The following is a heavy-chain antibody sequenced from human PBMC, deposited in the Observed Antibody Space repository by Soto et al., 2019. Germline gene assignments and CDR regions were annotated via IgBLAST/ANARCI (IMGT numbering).Heavy chain of an antibody. D-gene: IGHD2-15*01. J-gene: IGHJ5*02. CDR3: ARYVVVVAATSGRNWFDP. V-gene: IGHV4-31*03. CDR1: GGSIGISSYN. Sequence: PSVTLSLSPTPSGGSIGISSYNLRWLRQDPGECLEWIGYIYYSGSTYYNPSLKSRVTISVDTSKNQFSLKLSSVTAADTAVYYCARYVVVVAATSGRNWFDPWGQGTLVTVSS. CDR2: IYYSGST.